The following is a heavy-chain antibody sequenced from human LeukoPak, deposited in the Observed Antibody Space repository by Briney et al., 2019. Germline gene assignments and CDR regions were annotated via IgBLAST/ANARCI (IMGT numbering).Heavy chain of an antibody. CDR3: AKRAPLYSSTPGNYFDS. D-gene: IGHD6-19*01. Sequence: GVSLRLSCAASGFTFGSYGMSWVRQAPGKGLEWVSTLSGSDGTTYYAGSVKGRFTVSRDNTKNTFYLQMNSLRAEDTAVYYCAKRAPLYSSTPGNYFDSWGQGTLVTVSS. V-gene: IGHV3-23*01. J-gene: IGHJ4*02. CDR2: LSGSDGTT. CDR1: GFTFGSYG.